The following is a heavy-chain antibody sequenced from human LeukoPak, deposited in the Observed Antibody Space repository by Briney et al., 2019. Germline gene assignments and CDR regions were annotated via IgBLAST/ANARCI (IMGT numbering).Heavy chain of an antibody. CDR1: GGTFSSYT. J-gene: IGHJ6*03. CDR3: AREYPYMDV. CDR2: IIPLFGTP. Sequence: ASVKVSCKASGGTFSSYTISWVRQAPGQGLEWMGRIIPLFGTPNYAQNFLGRVTITTDESTSTAYMELSSLRSDDTAVYYCAREYPYMDVWGKGTTVTVSS. D-gene: IGHD2-2*01. V-gene: IGHV1-69*05.